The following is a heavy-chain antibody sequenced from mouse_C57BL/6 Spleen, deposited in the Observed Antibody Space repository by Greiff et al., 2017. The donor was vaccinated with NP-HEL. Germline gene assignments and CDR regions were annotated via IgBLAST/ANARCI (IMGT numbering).Heavy chain of an antibody. J-gene: IGHJ2*01. V-gene: IGHV1-64*01. CDR2: IHPNSGST. CDR1: GYTFTSYW. Sequence: QVQLQQSGAELVKPGASVKLSCKASGYTFTSYWMHWVKQRPGQGLEWIGMIHPNSGSTNYNEKFKSKATLTVDNSSSTAYMQLSSLTSEDSAVYYCARSHYYGSRYYFDYWGQGTTLTVSS. CDR3: ARSHYYGSRYYFDY. D-gene: IGHD1-1*01.